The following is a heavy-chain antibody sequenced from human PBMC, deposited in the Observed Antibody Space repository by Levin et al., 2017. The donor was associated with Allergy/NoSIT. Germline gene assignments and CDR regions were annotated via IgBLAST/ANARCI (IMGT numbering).Heavy chain of an antibody. CDR1: GFTVSSNY. J-gene: IGHJ4*02. D-gene: IGHD5-18*01. CDR3: ATSTALLTFDY. Sequence: PGESLKISCAASGFTVSSNYMSWVRQAPGKGLEWVSVLYSAGSTYYTDSVEGRFTISRDNSKNTLYLQMDSLRAEDTAVYYCATSTALLTFDYWGQGTLVTVSS. V-gene: IGHV3-66*01. CDR2: LYSAGST.